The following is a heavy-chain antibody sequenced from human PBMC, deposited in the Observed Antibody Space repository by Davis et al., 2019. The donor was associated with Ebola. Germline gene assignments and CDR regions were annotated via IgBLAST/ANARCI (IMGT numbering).Heavy chain of an antibody. V-gene: IGHV3-64*04. J-gene: IGHJ6*02. Sequence: GESLKISCSASGFTFSSYAMHWVRQAPGKGLEYVSAISSNGGSTYYADSVKGRFTISRDNSKNTLYLQMNSLRAEDTAVYYCAREGAMEGGDGMDVWGQGTTVIVSS. CDR1: GFTFSSYA. CDR2: ISSNGGST. D-gene: IGHD5-18*01. CDR3: AREGAMEGGDGMDV.